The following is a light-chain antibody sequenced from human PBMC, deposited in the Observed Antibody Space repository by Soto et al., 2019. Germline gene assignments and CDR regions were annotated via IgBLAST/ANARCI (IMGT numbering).Light chain of an antibody. CDR3: KQYGSSPTT. V-gene: IGKV3-20*01. CDR2: DAS. CDR1: QSVSSY. J-gene: IGKJ1*01. Sequence: EIVFTQSPATLSFSPGERGTPSCRASQSVSSYLAWYQQKPGQAPRLLIYDASNRATGIQARFSGSGSGTDFTLTIRRLEPEDFAVYYCKQYGSSPTTFGQGTKVDIK.